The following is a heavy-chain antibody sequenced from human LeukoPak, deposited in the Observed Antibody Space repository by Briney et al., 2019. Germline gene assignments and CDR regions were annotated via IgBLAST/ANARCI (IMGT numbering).Heavy chain of an antibody. CDR1: GGSISSYY. CDR2: IYTSGST. J-gene: IGHJ4*02. Sequence: PSETLSLTCTVSGGSISSYYWSWIRQPPGKGLEWIGRIYTSGSTNYNPSLKSRVTISVDTSKNQFSLKLSSVTAADTAVYYCARGLVRGEVYFDYWGQGTLVTVSS. V-gene: IGHV4-4*07. D-gene: IGHD3-10*01. CDR3: ARGLVRGEVYFDY.